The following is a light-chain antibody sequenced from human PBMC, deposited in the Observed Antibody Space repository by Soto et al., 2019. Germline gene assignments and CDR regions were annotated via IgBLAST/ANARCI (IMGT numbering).Light chain of an antibody. CDR2: GAS. J-gene: IGKJ1*01. CDR1: QIIMRKY. CDR3: QQYNNWPRT. V-gene: IGKV3-15*01. Sequence: EIVLTQSPGTLSLSPGERATLSCRASQIIMRKYLAWYQQRFGQAPRLLMYGASTRADGIPARFTGSGSGIEFTLTISSLQSEDFAVYYCQQYNNWPRTFGQGAKVDIK.